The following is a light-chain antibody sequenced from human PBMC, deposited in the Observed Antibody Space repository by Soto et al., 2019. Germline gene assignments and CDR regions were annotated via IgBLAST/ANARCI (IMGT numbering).Light chain of an antibody. CDR1: QSVNNNY. CDR3: QQYGSSPPLS. J-gene: IGKJ4*01. CDR2: GAS. V-gene: IGKV3-20*01. Sequence: ENVLTQSPGTLSLSPGEEATLSCRASQSVNNNYLAWYQQIPGQPPRLLIYGASSRATGIPDRFSGSGSGTDFTLTITRLEPEDFAVYHCQQYGSSPPLSFGGGTKVEIK.